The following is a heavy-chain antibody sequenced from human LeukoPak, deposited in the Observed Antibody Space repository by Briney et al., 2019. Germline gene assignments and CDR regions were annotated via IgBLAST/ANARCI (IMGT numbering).Heavy chain of an antibody. J-gene: IGHJ6*02. Sequence: GASVKVSCKASGYTFTSYGISWVRQAPGQGLEWMGWISAYNGNTNYAQKLQGRVTMTTDTSTSTAYMEPRSLRSDDTAVYYCARALLWFGELYYYYYYGMDVRGQGTTVTVSS. CDR2: ISAYNGNT. D-gene: IGHD3-10*01. CDR1: GYTFTSYG. CDR3: ARALLWFGELYYYYYYGMDV. V-gene: IGHV1-18*01.